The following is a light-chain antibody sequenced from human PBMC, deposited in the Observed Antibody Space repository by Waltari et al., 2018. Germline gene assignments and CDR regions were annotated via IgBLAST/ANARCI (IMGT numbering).Light chain of an antibody. CDR2: GAS. CDR3: QQYNSYWT. J-gene: IGKJ1*01. Sequence: EIVLTQSPDTLSLSPGEGATLSCRASQILSSGNLAWYQQKPGQAPRLLIYGASSRAGGIPDRFSGSGSRTYFTLTISRLEPEDFAVYYCQQYNSYWTFGQGTKVEIK. CDR1: QILSSGN. V-gene: IGKV3-20*01.